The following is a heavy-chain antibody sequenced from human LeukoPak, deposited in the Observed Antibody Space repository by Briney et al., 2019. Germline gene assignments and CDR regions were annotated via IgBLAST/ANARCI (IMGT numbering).Heavy chain of an antibody. Sequence: GASVKVSCKVSGYTLTELSMHWVRQAPGKGLEWMGGFDPEDGETIYEQKFQGRVTMTEDTSTDTAYMELSSLRSEDTAVYYCAAPWDYYDSSGYHDAFDIWGQGTMVTVSS. CDR2: FDPEDGET. V-gene: IGHV1-24*01. CDR1: GYTLTELS. J-gene: IGHJ3*02. D-gene: IGHD3-22*01. CDR3: AAPWDYYDSSGYHDAFDI.